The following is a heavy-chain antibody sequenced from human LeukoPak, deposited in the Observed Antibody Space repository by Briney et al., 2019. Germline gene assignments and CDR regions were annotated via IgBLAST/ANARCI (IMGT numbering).Heavy chain of an antibody. CDR2: ISYDGSNK. CDR1: GFTFSSYG. Sequence: GRPLRLSCAASGFTFSSYGMHWVRQAPGKGLEWVAVISYDGSNKYYADSVKGRFTISRDNSKNTLYLQMNSLRAEDTAVYYCAKDPIYDSSGYYYDYWGQGTLVTVSS. V-gene: IGHV3-30*18. CDR3: AKDPIYDSSGYYYDY. J-gene: IGHJ4*02. D-gene: IGHD3-22*01.